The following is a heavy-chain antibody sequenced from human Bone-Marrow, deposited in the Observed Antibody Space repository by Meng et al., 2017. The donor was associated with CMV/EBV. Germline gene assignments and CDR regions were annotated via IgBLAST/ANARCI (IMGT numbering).Heavy chain of an antibody. CDR3: ARKRITIFGVVRGFDY. J-gene: IGHJ4*02. V-gene: IGHV3-48*04. D-gene: IGHD3-3*01. Sequence: GGSLRLSCAASGFTFSTYSMNWFRQAPGKGLEWVSYISSSSTTIYYADSVKGRFTISRDNGKYSVYLQMKNLRAQDTAVYYCARKRITIFGVVRGFDYWGQGTLVTVSS. CDR1: GFTFSTYS. CDR2: ISSSSTTI.